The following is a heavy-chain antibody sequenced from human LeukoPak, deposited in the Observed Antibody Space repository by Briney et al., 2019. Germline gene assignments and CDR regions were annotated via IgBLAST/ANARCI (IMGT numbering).Heavy chain of an antibody. CDR3: ARDYRSTFDY. V-gene: IGHV3-11*01. D-gene: IGHD1-26*01. Sequence: GGSLRLSCAASGFTFSDYYMSWVRQAPGKGLEWVSYISSSGTTISYTDSVKGRFTISRDNAKNSLYLQMNSLRAEDTAVYYCARDYRSTFDYWGQGTLVTVSS. CDR1: GFTFSDYY. J-gene: IGHJ4*02. CDR2: ISSSGTTI.